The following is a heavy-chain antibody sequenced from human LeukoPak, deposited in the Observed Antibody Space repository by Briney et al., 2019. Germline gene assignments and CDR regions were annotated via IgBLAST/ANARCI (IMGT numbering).Heavy chain of an antibody. CDR3: ARGDLPGDNY. Sequence: WMRWISAYNGNTNYAQNLQGRVTMTTDTSTSTAYMELRSLRSDDTAVYYCARGDLPGDNYWGQGTLVTVSS. D-gene: IGHD3-10*01. J-gene: IGHJ4*02. CDR2: ISAYNGNT. V-gene: IGHV1-18*01.